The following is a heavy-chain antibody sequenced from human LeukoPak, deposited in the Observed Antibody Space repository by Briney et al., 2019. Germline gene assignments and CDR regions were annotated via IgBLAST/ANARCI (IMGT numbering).Heavy chain of an antibody. J-gene: IGHJ3*02. CDR3: AKDRNYRDLDSLDI. Sequence: GRSLRLSCEASGFTFDDYAMHWVRQRPGKGLEWVSGISWNSGSVGYGDSVKGRFTISRDNAKNSVYLQMNSLRAEDTAWYYCAKDRNYRDLDSLDIWGHGTMVTVSS. V-gene: IGHV3-9*01. CDR1: GFTFDDYA. CDR2: ISWNSGSV. D-gene: IGHD5-24*01.